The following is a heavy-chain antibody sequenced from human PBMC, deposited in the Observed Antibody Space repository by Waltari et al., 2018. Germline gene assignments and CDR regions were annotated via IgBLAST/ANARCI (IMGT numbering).Heavy chain of an antibody. CDR1: GGSISSYY. Sequence: QVQLQESGPGLVKPSETLSLTCTVSGGSISSYYWSWIRQPPGKGLEWIGYIYYSGSTNYNPSLKSRVTISVDTSKNQFSLKLSSVTAADTAVYYCARGDYSETYYYYYCMDVWGKGTTVTVSS. D-gene: IGHD4-4*01. CDR3: ARGDYSETYYYYYCMDV. V-gene: IGHV4-59*01. CDR2: IYYSGST. J-gene: IGHJ6*03.